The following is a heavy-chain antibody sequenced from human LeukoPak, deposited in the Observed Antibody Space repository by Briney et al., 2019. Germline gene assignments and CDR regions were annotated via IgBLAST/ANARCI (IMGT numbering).Heavy chain of an antibody. CDR3: ARDPWGGIYSSSSWPDY. Sequence: GRSLRLSCAASGFTFSSYAMHWVRQAPGKGLEWVAVISYDGSNKYYADSVKGRFTISRDNSKNTLYLQMNSLRAKDTAVYYCARDPWGGIYSSSSWPDYWGQGTLVTVSS. J-gene: IGHJ4*02. V-gene: IGHV3-30-3*01. CDR1: GFTFSSYA. D-gene: IGHD6-6*01. CDR2: ISYDGSNK.